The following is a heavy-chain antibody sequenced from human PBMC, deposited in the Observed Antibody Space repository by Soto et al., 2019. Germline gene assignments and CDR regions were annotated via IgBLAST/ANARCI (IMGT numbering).Heavy chain of an antibody. J-gene: IGHJ4*02. Sequence: EVQLVESGGGLVQPGGSVRLSCAASGFTFSTYSMNWVRQAPGKGLEWVSFISSSGGTIYYADSVKGRFTISRDNAKNTLYLQMNSLRDDDTAVYYCARLSVRYCSGGSCSQLDYWGQGTLVTVSS. CDR2: ISSSGGTI. CDR3: ARLSVRYCSGGSCSQLDY. CDR1: GFTFSTYS. D-gene: IGHD2-15*01. V-gene: IGHV3-48*02.